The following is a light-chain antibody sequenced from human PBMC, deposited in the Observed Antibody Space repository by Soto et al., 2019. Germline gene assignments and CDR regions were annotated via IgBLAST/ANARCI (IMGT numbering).Light chain of an antibody. Sequence: EIVLTQSPGTLSLSPGERATLSCRASQSVSSSYLAWYQQKPGHAPMLLFYGASSSATGIPYRFSSRGSGTEFTIIIIRLEPAEFSVYYYHQYGSTLTWTFGQGTKLDIK. CDR3: HQYGSTLTWT. CDR2: GAS. J-gene: IGKJ1*01. CDR1: QSVSSSY. V-gene: IGKV3-20*01.